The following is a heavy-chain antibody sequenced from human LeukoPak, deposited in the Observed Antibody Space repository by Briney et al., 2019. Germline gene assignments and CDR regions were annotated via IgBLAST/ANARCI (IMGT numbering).Heavy chain of an antibody. J-gene: IGHJ6*03. CDR2: ISKSSSAI. V-gene: IGHV3-48*02. Sequence: PGGSLRLSCAAAGFTFSIYNMNWVRQAPGKGLEWVSHISKSSSAIYYADSVKGRFTISRDNAKNSLYLQMSSLRDEDTAVYYCAKGPSSGYYMDVWGKGTTVTVSS. CDR1: GFTFSIYN. D-gene: IGHD3-10*01. CDR3: AKGPSSGYYMDV.